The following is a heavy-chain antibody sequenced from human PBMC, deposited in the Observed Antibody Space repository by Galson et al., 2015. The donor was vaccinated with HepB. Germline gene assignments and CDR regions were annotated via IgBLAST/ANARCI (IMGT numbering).Heavy chain of an antibody. CDR3: ARLADWVQGVNSYYYYYYMDV. J-gene: IGHJ6*03. Sequence: SLRLSCAASGFTFSDYYMSWIRQAPGKGLEWVSYISSSGSTIYYADSVKGRFTISRDNAKNSLYLQMNSLRAEDTAVYYCARLADWVQGVNSYYYYYYMDVWGKGTTVTVSS. D-gene: IGHD3-10*01. CDR1: GFTFSDYY. V-gene: IGHV3-11*01. CDR2: ISSSGSTI.